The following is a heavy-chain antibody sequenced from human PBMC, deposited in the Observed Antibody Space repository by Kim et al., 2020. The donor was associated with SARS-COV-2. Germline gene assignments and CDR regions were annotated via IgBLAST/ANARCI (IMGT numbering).Heavy chain of an antibody. CDR1: GGSVSSGSYY. Sequence: SETLSLTCTVSGGSVSSGSYYWSWIRQPPGKGLEWIGYIYYSGSTNYNPSLKSRVTISVDTSKNQFSLKLSSVTAADTAVYYCAREDHYDSSGYYYGYWGQGTLVTVSS. CDR2: IYYSGST. J-gene: IGHJ4*02. V-gene: IGHV4-61*01. D-gene: IGHD3-22*01. CDR3: AREDHYDSSGYYYGY.